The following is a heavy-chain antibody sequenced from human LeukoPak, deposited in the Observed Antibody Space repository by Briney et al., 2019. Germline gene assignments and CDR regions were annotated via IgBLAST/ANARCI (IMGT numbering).Heavy chain of an antibody. Sequence: GGSLRLSCAASGLTFSSHWMHWVRQAPGKGLEWISGIGGRGDTTYYADFVKGRITISRDNSKNTLYLHMNSLRVEDTAVYYCAKDLQGDGYNFDYWGQGTLVTVSS. V-gene: IGHV3-23*01. CDR1: GLTFSSHW. CDR3: AKDLQGDGYNFDY. CDR2: IGGRGDTT. D-gene: IGHD5-24*01. J-gene: IGHJ4*02.